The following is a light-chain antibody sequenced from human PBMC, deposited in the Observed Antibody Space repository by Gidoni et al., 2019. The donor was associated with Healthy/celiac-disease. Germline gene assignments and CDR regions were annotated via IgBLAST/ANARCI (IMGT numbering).Light chain of an antibody. Sequence: IQMTQSPSPLSASVGDRVTITCQASQDISNYLNWYQQKPGKAPKLLIYDASNLETGVPSRFSGSGSGTDFTFTISSLQPEDIATYYCQQYDNPSLTFGGXTKVEIK. V-gene: IGKV1-33*01. CDR2: DAS. CDR3: QQYDNPSLT. J-gene: IGKJ4*01. CDR1: QDISNY.